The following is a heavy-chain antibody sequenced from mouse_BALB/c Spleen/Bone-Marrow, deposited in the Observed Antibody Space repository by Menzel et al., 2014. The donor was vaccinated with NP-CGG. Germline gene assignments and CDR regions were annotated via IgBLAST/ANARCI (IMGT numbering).Heavy chain of an antibody. Sequence: EVHLVESGGGLVQPGGSLNLACVASGFDFGGYWMSWARLAPGKGLEWIGEINPGSSTINYSPSLKDKFIISRDNAKNALCLQMSKVRSEDTAIYYCAGLGHYGDHDNWGQGTTLTVSS. CDR2: INPGSSTI. V-gene: IGHV4-2*02. CDR1: GFDFGGYW. J-gene: IGHJ2*01. D-gene: IGHD1-2*01. CDR3: AGLGHYGDHDN.